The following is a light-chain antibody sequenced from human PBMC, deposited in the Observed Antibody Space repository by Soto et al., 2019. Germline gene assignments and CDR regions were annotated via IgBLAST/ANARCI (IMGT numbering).Light chain of an antibody. Sequence: EIVLTQSPGTLSLSPGERAALSCRASQSINSKYVAWYQQKPGQPLKLLIFAASSRAPGIPVRFTGSGSGTDFTLTISRLEPEDFAVYFCQQYDNSMLSFGGGTKVEI. CDR3: QQYDNSMLS. CDR1: QSINSKY. CDR2: AAS. V-gene: IGKV3-20*01. J-gene: IGKJ4*01.